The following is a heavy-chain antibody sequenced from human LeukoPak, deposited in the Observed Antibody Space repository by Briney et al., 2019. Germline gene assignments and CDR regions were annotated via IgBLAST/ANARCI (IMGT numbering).Heavy chain of an antibody. V-gene: IGHV3-30*03. CDR2: ISYDGSNK. Sequence: GRSLRLSCAASGFTFSSYGMHWVRQAPGKGLEWVAVISYDGSNKYYADSVKGRFTVSRANSKNTLYLQMNSLRAEDTAVYYCAVTMVPIDYWGQGTLVTVSS. J-gene: IGHJ4*02. CDR3: AVTMVPIDY. CDR1: GFTFSSYG. D-gene: IGHD3-10*01.